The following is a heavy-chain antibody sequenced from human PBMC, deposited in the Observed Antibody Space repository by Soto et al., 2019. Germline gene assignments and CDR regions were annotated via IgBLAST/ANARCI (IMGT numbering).Heavy chain of an antibody. V-gene: IGHV3-33*01. CDR3: ARGGHSSSWYRLEAYFFDY. CDR2: VWYDGTNK. J-gene: IGHJ4*02. CDR1: GFTFKSYG. Sequence: QVQLVESGGGVVQPGRSLRLSCEASGFTFKSYGMHWVRQAPGKGLEWVAVVWYDGTNKKYADSVKGRFNIYRDNSKNTLYLQMGSLRAEDTGIYDCARGGHSSSWYRLEAYFFDYWGQGSLVTVSS. D-gene: IGHD6-13*01.